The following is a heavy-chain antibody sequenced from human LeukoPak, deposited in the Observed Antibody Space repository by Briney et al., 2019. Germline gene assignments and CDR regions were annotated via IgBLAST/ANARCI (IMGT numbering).Heavy chain of an antibody. CDR3: AKTYHSSRPHCYYYCYMDV. Sequence: PGGTLRLSCEASGYTFKGYGLTWVRQAPGKGLEWVSSIGGGGGGTYYADSVKGRFTISRDNSKNTLYLQMNSLRAEDTAVYYCAKTYHSSRPHCYYYCYMDVWGKGTTVTISS. V-gene: IGHV3-23*01. CDR1: GYTFKGYG. D-gene: IGHD6-13*01. CDR2: IGGGGGGT. J-gene: IGHJ6*03.